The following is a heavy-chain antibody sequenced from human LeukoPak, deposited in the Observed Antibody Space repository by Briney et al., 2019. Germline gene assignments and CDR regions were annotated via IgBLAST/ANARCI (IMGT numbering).Heavy chain of an antibody. D-gene: IGHD2-15*01. Sequence: GGSLRLSCAASGFTFSNYAVHWVRQAPGKGLEWVAGIAYDGSHKDYADSVKGRFTISRDNSKNTVDLQMNSLRAEDTAVYYCAKDFGPPGGCSGGSCFLNWFDPWGQGTLVTVSS. V-gene: IGHV3-30*04. CDR3: AKDFGPPGGCSGGSCFLNWFDP. J-gene: IGHJ5*02. CDR2: IAYDGSHK. CDR1: GFTFSNYA.